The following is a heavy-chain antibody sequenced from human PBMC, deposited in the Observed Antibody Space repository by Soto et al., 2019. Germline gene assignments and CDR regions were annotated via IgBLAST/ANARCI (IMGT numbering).Heavy chain of an antibody. V-gene: IGHV3-13*01. CDR3: ARGRSFSYDSTPPPMFDP. J-gene: IGHJ5*02. CDR2: IGTLSDT. D-gene: IGHD3-10*01. CDR1: GFAFSTFD. Sequence: GGSLRLSCAGSGFAFSTFDIHWVHQAPGKGLEWVSGIGTLSDTFYAASVQGRFTISRQNAKNSVYLQMNSLRAGDTAFYYCARGRSFSYDSTPPPMFDPWGQGTLVTVSS.